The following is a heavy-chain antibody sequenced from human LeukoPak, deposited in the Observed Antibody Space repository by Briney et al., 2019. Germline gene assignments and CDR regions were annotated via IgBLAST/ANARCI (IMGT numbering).Heavy chain of an antibody. D-gene: IGHD2-21*02. V-gene: IGHV3-74*01. CDR1: GFTFGSYW. CDR2: INSDGSST. Sequence: GGSLRLSCAASGFTFGSYWMHWVRQAPGKGLVWVSRINSDGSSTSYADSVKGRFTISRDNAKNTLYLQMNSLRAEDTAVYYCARDPMGLPYPPDYWGQGTLVTVSS. J-gene: IGHJ4*02. CDR3: ARDPMGLPYPPDY.